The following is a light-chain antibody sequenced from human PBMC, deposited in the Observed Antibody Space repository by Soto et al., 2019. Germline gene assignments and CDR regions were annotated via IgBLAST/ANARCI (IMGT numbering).Light chain of an antibody. V-gene: IGKV3D-15*01. Sequence: EIVMTQSPATLSVSPGERATLSCRASQSVSSNLAWYQQKPGQAPRLLIYGASIRATGIPARFSGSGSGPEFTLTISSLQSEDFAVYYCQQYNNWPGFTFGPGTKVDIK. CDR1: QSVSSN. CDR3: QQYNNWPGFT. CDR2: GAS. J-gene: IGKJ3*01.